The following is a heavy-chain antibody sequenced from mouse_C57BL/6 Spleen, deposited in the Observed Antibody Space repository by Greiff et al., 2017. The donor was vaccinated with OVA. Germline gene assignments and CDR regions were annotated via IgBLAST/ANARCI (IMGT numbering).Heavy chain of an antibody. CDR2: INPYNGGT. CDR1: GYTFTDYY. Sequence: QLKESGPVLVKPGASVKLSCKASGYTFTDYYMNWVKQSHGKSLEWIGVINPYNGGTSYNQKFKGKATLTVDKSSSTAYMELNSLTSEDSAVYYCARRIPGYAMDYWGQGTSVTVSS. CDR3: ARRIPGYAMDY. V-gene: IGHV1-19*01. J-gene: IGHJ4*01.